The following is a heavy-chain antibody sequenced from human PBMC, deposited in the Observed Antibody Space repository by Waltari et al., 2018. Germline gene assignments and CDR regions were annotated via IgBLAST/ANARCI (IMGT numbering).Heavy chain of an antibody. J-gene: IGHJ3*02. Sequence: QVQLQESGPGLVKPSQTLSLTCPVSGGSITSGSYYWIWTRHPAGKGMEWIGRIYTSGSTNYNPSLKSRVTISVDTSKNQFSLKLSSVTAADTAVYYCAREDDYYDSSGDAFDIWGQGTMVTVSS. CDR3: AREDDYYDSSGDAFDI. V-gene: IGHV4-61*02. D-gene: IGHD3-22*01. CDR1: GGSITSGSYY. CDR2: IYTSGST.